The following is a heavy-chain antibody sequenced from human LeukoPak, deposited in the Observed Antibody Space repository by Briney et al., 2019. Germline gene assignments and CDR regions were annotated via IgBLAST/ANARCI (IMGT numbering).Heavy chain of an antibody. V-gene: IGHV3-74*01. CDR2: INVEGNYI. J-gene: IGHJ4*02. CDR1: GFTVSRYW. Sequence: TGKSLRLSCAASGFTVSRYWMHWVRQAPGRGLVWVARINVEGNYIDYAESVEGRFTISRDSAKNTLYLQMNSVRAEDTAVYSCARDLTGPYDHWGQGTLVTVSS. CDR3: ARDLTGPYDH. D-gene: IGHD3-22*01.